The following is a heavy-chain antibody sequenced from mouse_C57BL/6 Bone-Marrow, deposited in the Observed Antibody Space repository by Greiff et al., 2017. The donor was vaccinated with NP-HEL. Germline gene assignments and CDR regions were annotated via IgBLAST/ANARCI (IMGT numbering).Heavy chain of an antibody. D-gene: IGHD1-1*01. CDR1: GYTFTSYG. Sequence: VQLVESGAELARPGASVKLSCKASGYTFTSYGISWVKQRTGQGLEWIGEIYPRSGNTYYNEKFKGKATLTADKSSSTAYMELRSLTSEDSAVYFCADYYGSSYEWYFDVWGTGTTVTVSS. CDR3: ADYYGSSYEWYFDV. CDR2: IYPRSGNT. V-gene: IGHV1-81*01. J-gene: IGHJ1*03.